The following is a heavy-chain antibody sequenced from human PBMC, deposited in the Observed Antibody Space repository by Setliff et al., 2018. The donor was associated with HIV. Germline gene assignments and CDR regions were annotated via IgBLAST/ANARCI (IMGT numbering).Heavy chain of an antibody. V-gene: IGHV4-34*01. CDR1: GGSFSGYY. D-gene: IGHD4-17*01. J-gene: IGHJ6*03. CDR2: ISHSGST. Sequence: PSETLSLTCAVYGGSFSGYYWSWIRQPPGKGLEWIGEISHSGSTNYNPSLKSRVTISVDTSKNQFSLKLRSVTAADTAVYYCARINGEYPSYYYMDVWGKGTTVTVSS. CDR3: ARINGEYPSYYYMDV.